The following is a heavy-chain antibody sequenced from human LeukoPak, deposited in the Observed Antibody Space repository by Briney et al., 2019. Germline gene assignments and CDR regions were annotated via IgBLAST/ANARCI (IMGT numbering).Heavy chain of an antibody. V-gene: IGHV3-23*01. Sequence: GGSLRLSCVGSGFIFSSYDMGWVRQAPGKGLEWVSSISRAGDRTYYEDSVKGRFTISRDNSRNTMYLQMNSLRAEDTAVYYCARGESFVFDVWGQGTMVTVSS. CDR1: GFIFSSYD. CDR2: ISRAGDRT. J-gene: IGHJ3*01. D-gene: IGHD3-3*01. CDR3: ARGESFVFDV.